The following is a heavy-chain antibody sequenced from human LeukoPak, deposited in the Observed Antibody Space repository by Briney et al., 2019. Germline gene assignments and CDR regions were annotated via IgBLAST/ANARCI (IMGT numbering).Heavy chain of an antibody. CDR1: GFTFSRHG. D-gene: IGHD5-12*01. CDR3: AKGGGSKLKDAFDI. V-gene: IGHV3-23*01. CDR2: ISPSGDIK. Sequence: GGSLRLSCVASGFTFSRHGMNWVRQAPGKGLEGVWGISPSGDIKYYADYVKGRFTISRDNSKNTLDVQMNSLRAEDTAVYYCAKGGGSKLKDAFDIWGQGTVVAVSA. J-gene: IGHJ3*02.